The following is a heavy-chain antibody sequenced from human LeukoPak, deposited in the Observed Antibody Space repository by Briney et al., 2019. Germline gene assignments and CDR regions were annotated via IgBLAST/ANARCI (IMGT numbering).Heavy chain of an antibody. D-gene: IGHD6-13*01. CDR3: VRGGIAAADLRFDY. Sequence: GGSLRLSCAASGFTFSYAMHWVRQGPGKGLGWVAVISQDGSSKYNADSVKGRFTISRDNSKNTLFLQMNSLRVEDTALYYCVRGGIAAADLRFDYWGQGTLVTVSS. J-gene: IGHJ4*02. CDR2: ISQDGSSK. CDR1: GFTFSYA. V-gene: IGHV3-30-3*01.